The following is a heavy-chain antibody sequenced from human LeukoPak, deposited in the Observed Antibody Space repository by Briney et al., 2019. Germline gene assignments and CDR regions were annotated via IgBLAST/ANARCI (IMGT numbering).Heavy chain of an antibody. V-gene: IGHV3-20*04. Sequence: GGSLRLSCAASGFIFDAYGMIWVRQAPWKGLEWVSGLKWNGDSIGYADFVKGRLTNSRNKAKNSLYLQMTSLRAEDTALYYCARLYNWNYEGAFDIWGQGTIVTVSS. CDR1: GFIFDAYG. J-gene: IGHJ3*02. CDR3: ARLYNWNYEGAFDI. CDR2: LKWNGDSI. D-gene: IGHD1-7*01.